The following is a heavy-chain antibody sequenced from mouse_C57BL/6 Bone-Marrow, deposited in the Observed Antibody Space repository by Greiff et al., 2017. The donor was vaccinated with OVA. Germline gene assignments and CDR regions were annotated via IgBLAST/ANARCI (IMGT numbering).Heavy chain of an antibody. CDR2: IDPETGGT. J-gene: IGHJ4*01. CDR1: GYTFTDYE. Sequence: VQLQQSGAELVRPGASVTLSCKASGYTFTDYEMHWVKPTPVHGLEWIGAIDPETGGTAYNQKFKGKAILTADKSSSTAYMELRSLTSEDSAVYYCTRGYSNYDAMDYWGQGTSVTVSS. CDR3: TRGYSNYDAMDY. V-gene: IGHV1-15*01. D-gene: IGHD2-5*01.